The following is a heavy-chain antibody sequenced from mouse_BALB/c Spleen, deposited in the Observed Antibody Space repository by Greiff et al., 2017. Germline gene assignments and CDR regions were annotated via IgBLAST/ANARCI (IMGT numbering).Heavy chain of an antibody. V-gene: IGHV3-8*02. D-gene: IGHD2-1*01. Sequence: EVKVEESGPSLVKPSQTLSLTCSVTGDSITSGYWNWIRKFPGNKLEYMGYISYSGSTYYNPSLKSRISITRDTSKNQYYLQLNSVTTEDTATYYCARSGGNYVYWYFDVWGAGTTVTVSS. CDR2: ISYSGST. CDR3: ARSGGNYVYWYFDV. J-gene: IGHJ1*01. CDR1: GDSITSGY.